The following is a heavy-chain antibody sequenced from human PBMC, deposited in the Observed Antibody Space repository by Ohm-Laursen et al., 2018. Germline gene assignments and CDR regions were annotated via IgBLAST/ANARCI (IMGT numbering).Heavy chain of an antibody. CDR1: GFTFSSYW. Sequence: SLRLSCTATGFTFSSYWMHWVRQAPGKGLVWVSRINSDGSSTSYADSVKGRFTISRDNAKNTLYLQMNSLRAEDTAVYYCASRRVGAGVVDYWGQGTLVTVSS. D-gene: IGHD1-26*01. CDR2: INSDGSST. V-gene: IGHV3-74*01. CDR3: ASRRVGAGVVDY. J-gene: IGHJ4*02.